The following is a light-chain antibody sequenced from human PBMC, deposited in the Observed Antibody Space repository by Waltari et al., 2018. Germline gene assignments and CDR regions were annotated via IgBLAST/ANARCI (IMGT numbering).Light chain of an antibody. J-gene: IGKJ2*01. V-gene: IGKV4-1*01. CDR3: QQYDNIPYT. Sequence: DIVMTQSPDSLAVSLGERATLTCRSSQSLLSSSNNNNYVAWYQQKPGQPPKLLIYWASSRATGVPHRISGSGSGTEFTLTVSSLQAEDVALYYCQQYDNIPYTFGQGTKVEI. CDR1: QSLLSSSNNNNY. CDR2: WAS.